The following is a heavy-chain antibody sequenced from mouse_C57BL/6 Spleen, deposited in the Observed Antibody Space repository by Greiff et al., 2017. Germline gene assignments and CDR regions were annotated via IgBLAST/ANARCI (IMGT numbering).Heavy chain of an antibody. D-gene: IGHD2-4*01. CDR2: IYPGDGDT. CDR1: GYAFSSYW. V-gene: IGHV1-80*01. CDR3: ARKGDYDYGGFAY. J-gene: IGHJ3*01. Sequence: QVQLKESGAELVKPGASVKISCKASGYAFSSYWMNWVKQRPGKGLEWIGQIYPGDGDTNYNGKFKGKATLTADKSSSTAYMQLSSLTSEDSAVYFCARKGDYDYGGFAYWGQGTLVTVSA.